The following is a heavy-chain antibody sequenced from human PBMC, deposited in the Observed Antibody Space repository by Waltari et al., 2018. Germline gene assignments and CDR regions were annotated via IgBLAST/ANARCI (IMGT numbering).Heavy chain of an antibody. CDR2: VFYSGST. V-gene: IGHV4-59*12. CDR1: GGSISHYY. J-gene: IGHJ6*02. Sequence: QVQLQESGPGLVKPSETLSLTCTVSGGSISHYYWSWIRQPPGKGPEWIGYVFYSGSTNYNPSLKSRGTVSIDTSKNQFALRLSSVTAADTAVYYCARQSSGWFSGGLDVWGQGTTVTVSS. CDR3: ARQSSGWFSGGLDV. D-gene: IGHD6-13*01.